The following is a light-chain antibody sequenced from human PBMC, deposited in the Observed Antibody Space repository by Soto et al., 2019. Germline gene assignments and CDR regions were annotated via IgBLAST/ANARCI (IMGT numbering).Light chain of an antibody. CDR1: SGDVGGYNY. CDR3: SSYAGSNKV. CDR2: EVS. J-gene: IGLJ2*01. Sequence: QSALTQPPSPSGPPGQPVTISSTGTSGDVGGYNYVSWYQQHPGKAPKLMIYEVSKRPSGVPDRFSGSKSGNTASLTVSGLQAEDEADYYCSSYAGSNKVFGGGTKVTVL. V-gene: IGLV2-8*01.